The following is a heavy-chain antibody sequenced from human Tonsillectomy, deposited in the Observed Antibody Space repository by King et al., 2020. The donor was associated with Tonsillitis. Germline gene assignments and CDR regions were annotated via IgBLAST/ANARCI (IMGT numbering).Heavy chain of an antibody. CDR1: GFTFSSYG. CDR2: ISYDGSNK. V-gene: IGHV3-30*18. CDR3: AKWGAVQWAPPANYGMDV. J-gene: IGHJ6*02. Sequence: VQLVESGGGVVQPGRSLRLSCAASGFTFSSYGMHWVRQAPGKGLEWVAVISYDGSNKYYADSVKGRFTISRDNSKNTLYLQMNSLRAEDTAVYYCAKWGAVQWAPPANYGMDVWGQGTTVTVSS. D-gene: IGHD1-26*01.